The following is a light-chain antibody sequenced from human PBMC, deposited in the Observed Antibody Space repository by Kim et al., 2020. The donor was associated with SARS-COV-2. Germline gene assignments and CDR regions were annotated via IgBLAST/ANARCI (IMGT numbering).Light chain of an antibody. CDR1: QDINTY. V-gene: IGKV1-16*02. CDR3: QHYNSYPIS. CDR2: AAS. J-gene: IGKJ4*01. Sequence: AAVRDRVPSACRASQDINTYLAWYQQKPGKAPTSLIYAASSMQSGVPSKFSGSGSGTHFTLTITSLQPEDFATYYCQHYNSYPISFGGGTKVDI.